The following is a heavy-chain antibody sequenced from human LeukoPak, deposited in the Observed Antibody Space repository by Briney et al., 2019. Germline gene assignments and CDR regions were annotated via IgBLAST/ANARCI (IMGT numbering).Heavy chain of an antibody. CDR1: GGSISNYY. Sequence: SETLSLTCAVSGGSISNYYWSWIRQPPGKGLEWIGDIYYSGSTDYNSALKGRVTISVDTSKNQFSLFLSSVTAADTAVYYCXXXXPXXXXXXXYYLDYXGQGTLVTVSS. CDR2: IYYSGST. J-gene: IGHJ4*02. CDR3: XXXXPXXXXXXXYYLDY. V-gene: IGHV4-59*01.